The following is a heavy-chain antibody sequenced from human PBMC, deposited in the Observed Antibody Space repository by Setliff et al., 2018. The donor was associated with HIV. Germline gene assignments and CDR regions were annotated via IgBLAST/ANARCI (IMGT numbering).Heavy chain of an antibody. CDR2: IFHSGNT. CDR1: GYSISSGFY. CDR3: ARRTIWGDAFDI. D-gene: IGHD3-16*01. J-gene: IGHJ3*02. V-gene: IGHV4-38-2*02. Sequence: SETLSLTCNVSGYSISSGFYWGWIRQPPGKGLEWIGNIFHSGNTDQNPSLKSRVTMSVETSEIQFSLRLNSVTAADTAVYYCARRTIWGDAFDIWGRGTMVTVSS.